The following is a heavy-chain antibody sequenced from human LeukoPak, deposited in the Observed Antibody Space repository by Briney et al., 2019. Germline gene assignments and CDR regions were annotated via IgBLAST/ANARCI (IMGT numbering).Heavy chain of an antibody. CDR1: GGSISSNSCY. V-gene: IGHV4-39*01. Sequence: SETLSLTCTVSGGSISSNSCYWGWIRQPPGKGLEWIGSIYYSGSTYYNPSLKSRVTISVDTSRNQFSLKLSSVTAADTAVYYCARRNAYDSSGYYYPQPHTTTSLSCYFDYWGQGTLVTVSS. CDR2: IYYSGST. D-gene: IGHD3-22*01. CDR3: ARRNAYDSSGYYYPQPHTTTSLSCYFDY. J-gene: IGHJ4*02.